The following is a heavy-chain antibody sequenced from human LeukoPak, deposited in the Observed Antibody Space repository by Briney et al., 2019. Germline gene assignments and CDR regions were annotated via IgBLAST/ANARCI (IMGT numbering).Heavy chain of an antibody. V-gene: IGHV4-59*01. D-gene: IGHD7-27*01. CDR1: GASMSTYY. Sequence: SETLSLTCTVCGASMSTYYWSWIRQPPGKGLEWIAYTYHTGSTSYSPSLKSRVTISADTSQNQFSLKLSSVTAADTAVYYCASRKLGNDYWGQGTLVTVSS. CDR2: TYHTGST. J-gene: IGHJ4*02. CDR3: ASRKLGNDY.